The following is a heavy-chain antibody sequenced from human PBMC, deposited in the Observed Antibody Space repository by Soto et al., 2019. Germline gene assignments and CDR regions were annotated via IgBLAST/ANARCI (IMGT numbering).Heavy chain of an antibody. CDR2: MNPNSGDT. Sequence: QVQLVQSGAEVKKPGASVKVSCKASGYNFTSYDINWVRQAAGQGLEWMGWMNPNSGDTDSAQKYQGSGTMTRSTSMSTAYMELSSLRSEDTAVYYCARVSCSSTSCYDHWGQGTLVTVSS. V-gene: IGHV1-8*01. D-gene: IGHD2-2*01. J-gene: IGHJ4*02. CDR3: ARVSCSSTSCYDH. CDR1: GYNFTSYD.